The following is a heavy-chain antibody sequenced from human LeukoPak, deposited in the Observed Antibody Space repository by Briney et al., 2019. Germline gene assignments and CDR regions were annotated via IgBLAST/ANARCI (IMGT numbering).Heavy chain of an antibody. V-gene: IGHV1-69*13. CDR2: IIPIFGTA. CDR3: ATQPPALYSYGSESFDY. CDR1: GYTFTSYA. D-gene: IGHD5-18*01. J-gene: IGHJ4*02. Sequence: RASVTVSCKASGYTFTSYAISWVRQAPGQGLEWMGGIIPIFGTANYAQKFQGRVTITADESTSTAYMQLSSLRSEDTAVYYCATQPPALYSYGSESFDYWGQGTLVTVSS.